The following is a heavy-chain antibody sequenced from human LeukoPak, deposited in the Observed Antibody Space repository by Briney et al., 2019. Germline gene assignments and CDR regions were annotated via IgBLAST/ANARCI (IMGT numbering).Heavy chain of an antibody. Sequence: GASVKVSCKASGYTFTDCYMHWVRQAPGQGFEWMGWINPYDGDTNYAQKFQGRVTMTRDTSISTAHMEVSRLRSDDTAVYYCARANFLYCSSSTCLFDYWGQGTLVTVSS. CDR2: INPYDGDT. CDR3: ARANFLYCSSSTCLFDY. CDR1: GYTFTDCY. D-gene: IGHD2-2*01. V-gene: IGHV1-2*02. J-gene: IGHJ4*02.